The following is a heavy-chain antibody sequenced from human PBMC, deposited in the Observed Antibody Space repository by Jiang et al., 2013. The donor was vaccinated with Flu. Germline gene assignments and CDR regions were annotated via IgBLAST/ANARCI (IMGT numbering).Heavy chain of an antibody. CDR3: ARAYLYYFDY. Sequence: KPSETLSLTCAVYGGSFSAHYWSWIRQPPGKGLEWVGEIFHTGSTNYSPSLKSRVTISVDTSKNQFSLKLSSVTAADTAVYYCARAYLYYFDYWGQGTLVTVSS. J-gene: IGHJ4*02. CDR2: IFHTGST. CDR1: GGSFSAHY. V-gene: IGHV4-34*12. D-gene: IGHD2/OR15-2a*01.